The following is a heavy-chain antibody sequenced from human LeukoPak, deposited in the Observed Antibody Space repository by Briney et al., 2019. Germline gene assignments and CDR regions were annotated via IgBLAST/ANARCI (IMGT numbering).Heavy chain of an antibody. J-gene: IGHJ4*02. CDR1: EFTFDTYW. CDR2: IRQDGSEK. V-gene: IGHV3-7*03. CDR3: ARGQTTMTN. Sequence: GGSLRLSCAAFEFTFDTYWMSWVRQAPGKGLEWVATIRQDGSEKYYVDSVKGRFTISRDNAKNSLYLQMNSLRAEDTAVYFCARGQTTMTNWGQGTLVTVSS. D-gene: IGHD4-17*01.